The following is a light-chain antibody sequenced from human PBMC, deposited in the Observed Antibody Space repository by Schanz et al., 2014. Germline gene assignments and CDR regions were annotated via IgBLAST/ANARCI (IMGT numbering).Light chain of an antibody. CDR1: ESISDN. V-gene: IGKV3-15*01. CDR2: GAS. Sequence: EIVMTQSPATLSVSPGERATLSCRASESISDNLAWYQHKPGQAPRLLIYGASTRATGIPARFSGGGSGTEFTLTISSLQSEDIATYYCQQYDNLPPLTFGGGTLVEI. CDR3: QQYDNLPPLT. J-gene: IGKJ4*01.